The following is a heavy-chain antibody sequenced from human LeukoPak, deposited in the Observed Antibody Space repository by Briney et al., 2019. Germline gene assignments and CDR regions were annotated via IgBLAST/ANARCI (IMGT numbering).Heavy chain of an antibody. V-gene: IGHV3-7*05. CDR3: ASMVTTPRAPFDY. CDR2: IKEDGSAK. J-gene: IGHJ4*02. Sequence: PGGSLRLSCAASGFTFSSYWMSWVRQAPGKGLEWVANIKEDGSAKYYVDSVKGRFTISRDNAKNSLDLQMNSLRAEDTAVYYCASMVTTPRAPFDYWGQGTLVTVSS. CDR1: GFTFSSYW. D-gene: IGHD4-17*01.